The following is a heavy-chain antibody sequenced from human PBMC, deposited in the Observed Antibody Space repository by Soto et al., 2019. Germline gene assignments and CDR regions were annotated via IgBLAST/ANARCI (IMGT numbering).Heavy chain of an antibody. V-gene: IGHV4-30-2*01. J-gene: IGHJ4*02. CDR3: ASGSHVPHY. CDR1: GGSISSGGYS. Sequence: QLQLQESGSGLVKPSQTLSLTCAVSGGSISSGGYSWSWIRQPPGKGLEWIGYISHSGSTYYNPSRPSRLIISVDRSKYQCSPTLSSMTAADTAVYYCASGSHVPHYWGQGTLVTVSS. D-gene: IGHD6-6*01. CDR2: ISHSGST.